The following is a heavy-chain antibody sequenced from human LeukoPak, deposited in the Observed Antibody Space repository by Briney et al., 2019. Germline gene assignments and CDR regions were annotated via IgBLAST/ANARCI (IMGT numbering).Heavy chain of an antibody. Sequence: GGSLRLSCVASGFTFSSYGMHWVRQAPGKGLEWVAVIWYDGSNKYYADSVKGRFTISRDNSKNTLYLQMNSLRAEDTAVYYCAKDGSIAAPYYYYYYMDVWGKGTTVTVSS. V-gene: IGHV3-33*06. CDR2: IWYDGSNK. CDR1: GFTFSSYG. J-gene: IGHJ6*03. D-gene: IGHD6-6*01. CDR3: AKDGSIAAPYYYYYYMDV.